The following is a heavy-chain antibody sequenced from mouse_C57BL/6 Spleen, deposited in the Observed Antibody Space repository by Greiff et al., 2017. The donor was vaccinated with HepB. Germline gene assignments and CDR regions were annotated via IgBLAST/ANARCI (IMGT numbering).Heavy chain of an antibody. CDR2: IDPSDSYT. J-gene: IGHJ3*01. D-gene: IGHD1-1*01. Sequence: VQLQQPGAELVKPGASVKLSCKASGYTFTSYWMQWVKQRPGQGLEWIGEIDPSDSYTNYNQKFKGKATLTVDTSSSTAYMQLSSLTSEDSAVYYCASRGSRFAYWGQGTLVTVSA. CDR1: GYTFTSYW. CDR3: ASRGSRFAY. V-gene: IGHV1-50*01.